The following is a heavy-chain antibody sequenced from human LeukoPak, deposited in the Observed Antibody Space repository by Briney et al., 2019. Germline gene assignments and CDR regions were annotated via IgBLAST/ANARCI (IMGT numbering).Heavy chain of an antibody. J-gene: IGHJ6*02. CDR3: ARYYYYYYGMDV. Sequence: PGRSLRLSCAASGFTFSDYSMNWVRQAPGKGLEWVSYIGANSAIYYADSVKGRFTISRDTSKNTLYLQMNSLRADDTAVYYCARYYYYYYGMDVWGQGTTVTVSS. CDR1: GFTFSDYS. CDR2: IGANSAI. V-gene: IGHV3-48*01.